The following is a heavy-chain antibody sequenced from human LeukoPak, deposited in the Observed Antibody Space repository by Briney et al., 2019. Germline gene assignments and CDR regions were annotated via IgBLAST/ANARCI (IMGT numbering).Heavy chain of an antibody. D-gene: IGHD6-19*01. Sequence: SETLSLTCAVYGGSFSGYYWSWIRQPPGKGLEWIGEINHSGSTNYNPSLKSRVTISVDTSKNQFSLKLSSVTAADTAVYYCARGAVAGISYWGQGTLVTVSS. CDR3: ARGAVAGISY. CDR2: INHSGST. V-gene: IGHV4-34*01. J-gene: IGHJ4*02. CDR1: GGSFSGYY.